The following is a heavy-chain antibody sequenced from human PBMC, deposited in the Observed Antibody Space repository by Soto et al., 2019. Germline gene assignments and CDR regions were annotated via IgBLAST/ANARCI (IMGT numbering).Heavy chain of an antibody. CDR1: GYTFSNYA. V-gene: IGHV1-18*01. Sequence: ASVKVSCKASGYTFSNYAISWVRQAPGQGLEWMGWLDNYSGNTNYAQNLQGRVSMTTDTSTSTAYMELRSLRSDDTAVYFCARGGSTYFDFWKIDYWGQGTLVTV. D-gene: IGHD3-3*01. CDR3: ARGGSTYFDFWKIDY. CDR2: LDNYSGNT. J-gene: IGHJ4*02.